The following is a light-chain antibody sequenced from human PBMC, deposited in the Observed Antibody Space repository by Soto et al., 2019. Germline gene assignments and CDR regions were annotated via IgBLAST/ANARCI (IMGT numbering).Light chain of an antibody. V-gene: IGKV1-12*01. Sequence: DIQMTQSPSSVSASVGDRVTITCRASQGISSLLAWYQQKPGKAPNLLIHSASSLQSGLPSRFSGSGSGTDFTLTISSLHPEDFATYYCQQANWFPLTFGGGTKVEIK. J-gene: IGKJ4*01. CDR2: SAS. CDR1: QGISSL. CDR3: QQANWFPLT.